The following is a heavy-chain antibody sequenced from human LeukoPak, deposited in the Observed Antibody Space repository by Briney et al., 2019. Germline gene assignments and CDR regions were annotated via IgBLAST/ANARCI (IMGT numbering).Heavy chain of an antibody. J-gene: IGHJ5*02. CDR2: ISSSSSYI. CDR1: GFTFSSYS. Sequence: PGGSLRLSCAASGFTFSSYSMNWVRQAPGKGLEWVSSISSSSSYIYYADSVKGRFTISRDNAKDSLYLQMNSLRAEDTAVYYCAKESGDFWSGYYVDPWGQGTLVTVSS. CDR3: AKESGDFWSGYYVDP. D-gene: IGHD3-3*01. V-gene: IGHV3-21*01.